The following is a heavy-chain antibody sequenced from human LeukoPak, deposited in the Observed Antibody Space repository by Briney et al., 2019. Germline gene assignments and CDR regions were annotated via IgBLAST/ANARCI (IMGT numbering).Heavy chain of an antibody. V-gene: IGHV3-30*18. CDR1: GFTFSSYG. J-gene: IGHJ4*02. D-gene: IGHD3-22*01. CDR2: ISYDGSNK. CDR3: AKDSGVSSGYLC. Sequence: GGSLRLSCAASGFTFSSYGMHWVRQAPGKGLEWVAVISYDGSNKYYADSVKGRFTISRDNSKNTLYLQMNSLRAEDTAVYYCAKDSGVSSGYLCWGQGTLVTVSS.